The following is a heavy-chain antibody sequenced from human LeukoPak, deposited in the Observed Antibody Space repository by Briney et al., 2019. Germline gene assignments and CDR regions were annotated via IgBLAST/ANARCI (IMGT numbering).Heavy chain of an antibody. J-gene: IGHJ4*02. Sequence: SETLSLTCAVSGGSIGASINSPNWWSWIRQPPGKGLEWIGYIYYSGSTNYNPSLKSRVTISVDTSKNQFSLKLSSVTAADTAVYYCARGRSSGCLDYWGQGTLVTVSS. CDR1: GGSIGASINSPNW. V-gene: IGHV4-61*01. D-gene: IGHD6-19*01. CDR3: ARGRSSGCLDY. CDR2: IYYSGST.